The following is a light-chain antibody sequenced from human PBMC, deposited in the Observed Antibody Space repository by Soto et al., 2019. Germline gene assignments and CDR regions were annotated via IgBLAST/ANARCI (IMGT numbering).Light chain of an antibody. J-gene: IGLJ2*01. CDR1: SSNIGSNY. CDR3: AAWDDSLSGLV. CDR2: RNN. V-gene: IGLV1-47*01. Sequence: SVLTQPPSASGTPGQRVTISCSGSSSNIGSNYVYWYQQLPGTAPKLLIYRNNQRPSGVADRFSASKSGTSASLAISGLRSEDEADYYCAAWDDSLSGLVFGGGTKLTVL.